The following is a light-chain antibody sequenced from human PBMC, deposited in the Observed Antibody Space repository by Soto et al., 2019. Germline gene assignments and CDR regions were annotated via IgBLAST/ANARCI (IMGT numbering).Light chain of an antibody. Sequence: QSALTQPPSASGSPGQSVTISCTGTSSDVGSYNLVSWHRQHPGKAPKVMIYGVSQRPSGVPDRFSGSKSGNTASLTVSGLQAEDEADYYCSSYAGSSVVFGAGTKLTVL. CDR2: GVS. CDR3: SSYAGSSVV. V-gene: IGLV2-8*01. CDR1: SSDVGSYNL. J-gene: IGLJ2*01.